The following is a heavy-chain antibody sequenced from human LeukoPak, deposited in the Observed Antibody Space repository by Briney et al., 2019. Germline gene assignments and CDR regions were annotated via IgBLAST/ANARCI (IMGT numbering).Heavy chain of an antibody. D-gene: IGHD2/OR15-2a*01. J-gene: IGHJ4*02. V-gene: IGHV4-59*01. CDR1: GVSLSTSH. CDR3: ARGFYEPSDR. CDR2: VDYNGNT. Sequence: SETLSLTCTVSGVSLSTSHWNWVRQPPGKGLEWIGSVDYNGNTNYNPSLRSRATISLDTPKNQFSLKLKFGTAADTALCFCARGFYEPSDRWGEGTLLTVSS.